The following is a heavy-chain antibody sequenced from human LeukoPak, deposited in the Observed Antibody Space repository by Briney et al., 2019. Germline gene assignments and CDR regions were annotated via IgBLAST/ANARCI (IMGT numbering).Heavy chain of an antibody. CDR1: GGSISSYY. Sequence: PSETLSLTCTVSGGSISSYYWSWIRQPPGQGLEWIGYIYYSGSTNYNPSLKSRVTISVDTSKNQFSLKLSSVTAADTAVYYCARLDDSSGLVVDYWGQGTLVTVSS. CDR2: IYYSGST. J-gene: IGHJ4*02. D-gene: IGHD3-22*01. V-gene: IGHV4-59*08. CDR3: ARLDDSSGLVVDY.